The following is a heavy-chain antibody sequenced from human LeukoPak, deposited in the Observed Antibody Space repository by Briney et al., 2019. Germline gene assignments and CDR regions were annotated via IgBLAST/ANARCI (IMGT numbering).Heavy chain of an antibody. CDR2: INHSGST. CDR1: GGSFSGYY. V-gene: IGHV4-34*01. CDR3: ARGHYYDSIYFWGINNYYFDY. Sequence: PSETLSLTCAVYGGSFSGYYWSWIRQPPGKGLEWIGEINHSGSTNYNPSLKSRVTISVDTSKNQFSLRLTSVTAADTAVYYCARGHYYDSIYFWGINNYYFDYWGQGTLVTVSS. J-gene: IGHJ4*02. D-gene: IGHD3-22*01.